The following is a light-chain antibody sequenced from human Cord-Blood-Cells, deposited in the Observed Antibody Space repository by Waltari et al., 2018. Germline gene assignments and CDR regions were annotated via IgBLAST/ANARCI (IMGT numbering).Light chain of an antibody. CDR1: SSDVGGYHY. CDR3: SSYTSSSTQ. Sequence: QSALTQPASVSGSPGKSITISCTGTSSDVGGYHYVSWYQQHPGKAPKLMIYDVSNRPSGVSNRFSGSKSGNTASLTISGLQAEDEADYYCSSYTSSSTQFGGGTKLTVL. J-gene: IGLJ3*02. CDR2: DVS. V-gene: IGLV2-14*01.